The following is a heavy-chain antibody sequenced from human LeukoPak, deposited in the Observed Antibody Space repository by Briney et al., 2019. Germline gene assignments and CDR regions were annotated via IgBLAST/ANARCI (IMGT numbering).Heavy chain of an antibody. J-gene: IGHJ5*02. Sequence: SETLSRTCTVSGGSISSYYWSWIRQPPGKGLEWIGYIYYSGSTNYNPSLKSRVTISVDTSKNQFSLKLSTVTAADTAVYYCARATQGYNWFDPWGQGTLVSVSS. CDR2: IYYSGST. CDR3: ARATQGYNWFDP. CDR1: GGSISSYY. V-gene: IGHV4-59*01.